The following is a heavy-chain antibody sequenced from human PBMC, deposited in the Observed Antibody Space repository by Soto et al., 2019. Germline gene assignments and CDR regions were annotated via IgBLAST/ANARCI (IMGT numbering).Heavy chain of an antibody. CDR2: IKSKAAGGTT. J-gene: IGHJ4*02. CDR1: GFTFSNAW. CDR3: TNLAYVDYVGY. Sequence: EVQLVESGGGLVKPGGSLRLSCAASGFTFSNAWMNWVRQAPGKGLEWVGRIKSKAAGGTTDYAAPVKGRFTISRDDSKNTLYLQMNSLKTVDTAVYYCTNLAYVDYVGYWGQGTLVTVSS. V-gene: IGHV3-15*07. D-gene: IGHD3-16*01.